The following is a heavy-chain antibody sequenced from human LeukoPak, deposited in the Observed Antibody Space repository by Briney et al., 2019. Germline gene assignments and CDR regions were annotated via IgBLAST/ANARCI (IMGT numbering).Heavy chain of an antibody. D-gene: IGHD3-22*01. J-gene: IGHJ4*02. CDR3: AKDFSVYHYDSRVLDY. CDR2: IFPSGGEI. CDR1: GFTFSTFA. Sequence: GGSLRLSCAASGFTFSTFAMIWVRQPPGKGLEWVSSIFPSGGEIHYADSVRGRFTISRDNSKNTLHLQMNRLRAEDTAVYYCAKDFSVYHYDSRVLDYWGQGTLVTVSS. V-gene: IGHV3-23*01.